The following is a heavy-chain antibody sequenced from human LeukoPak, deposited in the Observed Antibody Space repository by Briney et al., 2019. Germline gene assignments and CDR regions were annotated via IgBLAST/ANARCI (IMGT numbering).Heavy chain of an antibody. CDR2: INHSGST. V-gene: IGHV4-34*01. J-gene: IGHJ4*02. CDR3: ASGQYYDLWSGYYVD. D-gene: IGHD3-3*01. CDR1: GVSFSGHY. Sequence: SETLSLTCAVYGVSFSGHYWSWIRQPPGKGLEWIGEINHSGSTNYNPSLESRLTISVDTSKNHFSLKLSSVTAADTAVYYCASGQYYDLWSGYYVDWGQGTLVTVSA.